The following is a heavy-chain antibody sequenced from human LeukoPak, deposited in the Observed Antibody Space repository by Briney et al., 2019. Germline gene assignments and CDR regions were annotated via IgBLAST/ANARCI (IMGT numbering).Heavy chain of an antibody. CDR3: ARDSYSGRAHFDS. V-gene: IGHV4-59*01. Sequence: SETLSLTCTVSGGSTSSYYWNWIRQPPGKGLEWIGYIHYSGSTNYIPSLKSRVTISVDTSKNQFSLKLSSVTAADTAVYYCARDSYSGRAHFDSWGQGTLVTVSS. CDR2: IHYSGST. CDR1: GGSTSSYY. D-gene: IGHD5-12*01. J-gene: IGHJ4*02.